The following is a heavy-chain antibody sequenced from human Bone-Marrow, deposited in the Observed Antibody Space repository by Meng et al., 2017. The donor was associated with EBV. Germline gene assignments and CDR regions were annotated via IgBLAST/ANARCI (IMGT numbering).Heavy chain of an antibody. Sequence: QLQLRESGPGQVKPSEXLPPPCTCSGDSISSFYSWAWLRQPPGRGLEWIGSARYSGRTYYSPSLKSRVTISVDTSKNHFYLKLSSVTAADTAVYYCASRPNRRYCSGGSCYRFDYWGQGTLVTVSS. J-gene: IGHJ4*02. CDR2: ARYSGRT. D-gene: IGHD2-15*01. CDR1: GDSISSFYS. V-gene: IGHV4-39*07. CDR3: ASRPNRRYCSGGSCYRFDY.